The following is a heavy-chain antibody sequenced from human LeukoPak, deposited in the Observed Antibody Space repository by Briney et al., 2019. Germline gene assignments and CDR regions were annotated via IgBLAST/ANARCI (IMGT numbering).Heavy chain of an antibody. V-gene: IGHV3-11*01. CDR3: AREQWFRWEF. Sequence: GGSLRLSCAASGLTFSSSAMSWIRQAPGKGLEWVSYISSRDNLIYYADSVKGRFTISTDNARNSVYLQLNRLRVEDTAVYYCAREQWFRWEFWGQGILVTVSS. CDR2: ISSRDNLI. D-gene: IGHD3-10*01. J-gene: IGHJ4*02. CDR1: GLTFSSSA.